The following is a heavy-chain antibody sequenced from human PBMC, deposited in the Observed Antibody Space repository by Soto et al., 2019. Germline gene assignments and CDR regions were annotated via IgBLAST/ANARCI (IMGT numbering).Heavy chain of an antibody. CDR2: TYYRSKWYT. Sequence: QVQLQQSGPGLVMPSQTLSLTCALSGDTVSTNNAAWHWIRQSPSRGLEWLARTYYRSKWYTNYVLSMKSRITINADTSNNQYPLHLNSVTPEDTAVYYCARGTTWAFDSWGQGTLVTVSS. J-gene: IGHJ4*02. CDR3: ARGTTWAFDS. D-gene: IGHD7-27*01. CDR1: GDTVSTNNAA. V-gene: IGHV6-1*01.